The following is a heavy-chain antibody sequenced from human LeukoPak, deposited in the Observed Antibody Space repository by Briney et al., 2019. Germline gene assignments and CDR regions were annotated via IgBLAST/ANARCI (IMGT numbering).Heavy chain of an antibody. CDR1: GGSISSYY. D-gene: IGHD3-10*01. J-gene: IGHJ4*02. V-gene: IGHV4-59*12. CDR2: IYYSGST. Sequence: SETLSLTCTVSGGSISSYYWSWIWQPPGKGLEWIGYIYYSGSTNYNPSLKSRVTISVDTSKNQFSLKLSSVTAADTAVYYCARELPWFGELFFDYWGQGTLVTVSS. CDR3: ARELPWFGELFFDY.